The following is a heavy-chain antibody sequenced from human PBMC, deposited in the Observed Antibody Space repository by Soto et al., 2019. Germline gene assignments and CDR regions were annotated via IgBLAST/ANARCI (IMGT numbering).Heavy chain of an antibody. CDR3: AKDVLSSGPYYGMDV. CDR2: ISWNSGSI. D-gene: IGHD6-19*01. Sequence: GGSLRLSCAASGFTFDDYAMHWVRQAPGKGLEWVSGISWNSGSIGYADSVKGRFTISRDNAKNSLYLQMNSLRAEDTALYYCAKDVLSSGPYYGMDVWGQGTTVTVSS. J-gene: IGHJ6*02. CDR1: GFTFDDYA. V-gene: IGHV3-9*01.